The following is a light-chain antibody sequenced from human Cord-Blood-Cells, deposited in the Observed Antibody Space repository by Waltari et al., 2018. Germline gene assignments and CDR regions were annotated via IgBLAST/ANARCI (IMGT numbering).Light chain of an antibody. J-gene: IGLJ2*01. CDR3: CSYAGSPVV. CDR2: DSS. Sequence: QSALTPPPPVSGSPAQSVTTSSTATSSAGGGHNYFSWYHQPPGNPPKLMTYDSSNPPSAVPDRFSGSKSGNSAVLTISGLHAEDDADYYCCSYAGSPVVFGEGTKLTVL. CDR1: SSAGGGHNY. V-gene: IGLV2-11*01.